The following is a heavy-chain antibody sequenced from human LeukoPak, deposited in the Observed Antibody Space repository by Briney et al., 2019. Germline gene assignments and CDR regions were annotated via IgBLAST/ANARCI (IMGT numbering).Heavy chain of an antibody. J-gene: IGHJ4*02. V-gene: IGHV4-4*09. CDR3: ARLTRLSTSPDRYYLDY. CDR1: GDSISSYY. Sequence: PSETLSLTCTVSGDSISSYYWSWIRQPPGKGLEWIGYIYTSGGTNYIPSLKGRVNISIDTSKNQFSLKLSSVTAADSAVYYCARLTRLSTSPDRYYLDYWGQGTMVTVSS. CDR2: IYTSGGT. D-gene: IGHD6-6*01.